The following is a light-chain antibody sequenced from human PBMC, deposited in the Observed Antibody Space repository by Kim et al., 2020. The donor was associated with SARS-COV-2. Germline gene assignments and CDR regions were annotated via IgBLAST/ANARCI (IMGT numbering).Light chain of an antibody. CDR2: DVS. Sequence: GQSVTISCAETSSDVGSYNYVSWYQQNPGEAPKLIIYDVSKRPSGVSNRFSGSKSGNTASLTISGLQAEDEADYYCSSDTRSNTLIFGGGTQLTVL. V-gene: IGLV2-14*04. J-gene: IGLJ2*01. CDR1: SSDVGSYNY. CDR3: SSDTRSNTLI.